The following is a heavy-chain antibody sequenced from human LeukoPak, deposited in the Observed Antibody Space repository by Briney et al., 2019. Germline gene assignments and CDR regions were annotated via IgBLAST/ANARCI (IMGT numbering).Heavy chain of an antibody. Sequence: ASVKVSCKTPQYLFPNYYIHWVRQAPGHGLEWMGRINPGGHGSSYARKILGRVIMTTDTSINTAYMELSILTSDDTSVYFCVTSRYSGHDLGYWGQGTLVTVSS. D-gene: IGHD5-12*01. CDR1: QYLFPNYY. CDR2: INPGGHGS. J-gene: IGHJ4*02. V-gene: IGHV1-2*02. CDR3: VTSRYSGHDLGY.